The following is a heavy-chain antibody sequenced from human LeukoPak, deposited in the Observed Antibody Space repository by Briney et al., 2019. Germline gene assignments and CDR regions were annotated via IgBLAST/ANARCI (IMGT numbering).Heavy chain of an antibody. D-gene: IGHD2-15*01. V-gene: IGHV1-2*02. CDR3: ARVGYCSGGSCPYYFDL. CDR1: GYTFTGYY. CDR2: INPNGGGT. Sequence: ASAKVSCKASGYTFTGYYTHWVRQAPGQGLEWMGWINPNGGGTNYAHKFQGRVTMTRDTSISTAYMELSSLRSDDTAVYYCARVGYCSGGSCPYYFDLWGQGTLVTVSS. J-gene: IGHJ4*02.